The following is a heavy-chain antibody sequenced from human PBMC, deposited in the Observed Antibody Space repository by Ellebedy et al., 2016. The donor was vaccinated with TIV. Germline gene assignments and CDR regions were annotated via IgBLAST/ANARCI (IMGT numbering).Heavy chain of an antibody. CDR2: IIPIFGTA. Sequence: AASVKVSCKASGGTFSSYAISWVRQAPGQGLEWMGEIIPIFGTANYAQKFQGRVTITADESTSTAYMELSSLRSEDTAVYYCARAGQYSGYEIHNYYYYGMDVWGQGTTVTVSS. V-gene: IGHV1-69*13. CDR1: GGTFSSYA. CDR3: ARAGQYSGYEIHNYYYYGMDV. D-gene: IGHD5-12*01. J-gene: IGHJ6*02.